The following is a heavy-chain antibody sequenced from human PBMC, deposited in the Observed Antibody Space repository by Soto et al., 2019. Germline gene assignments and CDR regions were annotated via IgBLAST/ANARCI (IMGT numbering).Heavy chain of an antibody. D-gene: IGHD2-2*01. J-gene: IGHJ6*02. V-gene: IGHV3-15*07. CDR3: TTVHPEAIIPDYYYYYYGMDV. CDR2: IKSKTDGGTT. CDR1: GFTFSNAW. Sequence: GGSLRLSCAASGFTFSNAWMNWVRQAPGKGLEWVGRIKSKTDGGTTDYAAPVKGRFTISRDDSKNTLYLQMNSLKTEDTAVYYCTTVHPEAIIPDYYYYYYGMDVWGQGTTVTVSS.